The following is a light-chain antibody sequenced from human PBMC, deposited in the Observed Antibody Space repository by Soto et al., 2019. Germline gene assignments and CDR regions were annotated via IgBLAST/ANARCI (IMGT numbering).Light chain of an antibody. CDR2: EVS. CDR3: SSYAGSNIVV. Sequence: QPVLTQPPSASGSPGQSVTISCTGTSSGVGGYNFVSWYQQHPGKAPKLMIYEVSERPSGVPDRFSGSKSGNTASLTVSGLQAEDEADYYCSSYAGSNIVVFGGGTKLTVL. V-gene: IGLV2-8*01. CDR1: SSGVGGYNF. J-gene: IGLJ2*01.